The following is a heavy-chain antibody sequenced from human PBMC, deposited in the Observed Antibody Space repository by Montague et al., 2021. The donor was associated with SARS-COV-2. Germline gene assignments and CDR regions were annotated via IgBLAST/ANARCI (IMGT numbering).Heavy chain of an antibody. J-gene: IGHJ5*02. D-gene: IGHD2-8*01. CDR1: GDSVSSNSAA. CDR3: ARDDPYCTNGVCYTGNWFDP. V-gene: IGHV6-1*01. Sequence: CVISGDSVSSNSAAWNWIRQPPSRGLEWLGRTYYRSKWYNDYAVSVKSRITINPDTSKNQFSLQLNSVTPEDTAVYYCARDDPYCTNGVCYTGNWFDPWGQGTLVTVSS. CDR2: TYYRSKWYN.